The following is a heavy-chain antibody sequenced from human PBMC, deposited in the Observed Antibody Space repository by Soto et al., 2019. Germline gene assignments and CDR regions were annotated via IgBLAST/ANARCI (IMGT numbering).Heavy chain of an antibody. J-gene: IGHJ6*03. CDR3: ARAIFCSGGSCYLPYYYMDV. D-gene: IGHD2-15*01. CDR1: GYTFTSYD. Sequence: ALVKVSCKASGYTFTSYDINWVRQATGQGLEWMGWMNPNSGNTGYAQKFQGRVTMTRNTSISTAYMELSSLRSEDTAVYYCARAIFCSGGSCYLPYYYMDVWGKGTTVTVSS. V-gene: IGHV1-8*01. CDR2: MNPNSGNT.